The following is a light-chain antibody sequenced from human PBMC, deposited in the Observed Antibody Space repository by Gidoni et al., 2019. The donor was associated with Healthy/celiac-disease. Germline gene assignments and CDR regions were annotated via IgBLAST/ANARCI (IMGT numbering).Light chain of an antibody. Sequence: IQMTQSPSTLSESVGDRVTITCRASQSISSWLAWYQQKQGKTPKLLISKSSSLESGVPSRFGGSGSGTEFTLTISSLQPDDFATYYCQQYNSYPRTFGQGTKLEIK. V-gene: IGKV1-5*03. CDR1: QSISSW. CDR2: KSS. CDR3: QQYNSYPRT. J-gene: IGKJ2*01.